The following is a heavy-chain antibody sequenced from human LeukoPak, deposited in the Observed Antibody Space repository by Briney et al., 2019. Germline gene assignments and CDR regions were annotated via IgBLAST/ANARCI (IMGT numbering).Heavy chain of an antibody. V-gene: IGHV4-61*02. CDR3: ARVPSGYYGSGPDYGMDV. Sequence: SQTLSLTCTVSGGSISSGSYYWSWIRQPAGKGLEWIGRIYTSGSTNYNPSLKGRVTISVDTSKNQFSLKLSSVTAADTAVYYCARVPSGYYGSGPDYGMDVWGQGTTVTVSS. CDR1: GGSISSGSYY. CDR2: IYTSGST. D-gene: IGHD3-10*01. J-gene: IGHJ6*02.